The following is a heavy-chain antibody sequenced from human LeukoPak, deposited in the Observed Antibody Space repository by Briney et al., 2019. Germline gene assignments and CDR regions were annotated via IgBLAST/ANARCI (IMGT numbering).Heavy chain of an antibody. V-gene: IGHV3-33*01. Sequence: GGSLRLSCAASGFTFSRFGMHWVRQAPGKGLEWVAVIWYDGSNKYYADSVKGRFTISRDNSKNTLYLEMNSLRAEDTAVYYCARDYYYDSSSYWDYYFDYWGQGTLVSVSS. CDR2: IWYDGSNK. D-gene: IGHD3-22*01. CDR3: ARDYYYDSSSYWDYYFDY. J-gene: IGHJ4*02. CDR1: GFTFSRFG.